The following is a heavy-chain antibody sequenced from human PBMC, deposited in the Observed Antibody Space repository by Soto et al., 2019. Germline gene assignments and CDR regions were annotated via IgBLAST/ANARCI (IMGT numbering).Heavy chain of an antibody. J-gene: IGHJ5*02. CDR2: MSFNSGSI. CDR1: GFTFDEYA. CDR3: ARDYEAVRGVISPRWFDP. V-gene: IGHV3-9*01. D-gene: IGHD3-10*01. Sequence: PGGSLRLSCAASGFTFDEYAIHWVRQGPGKGLEWVAGMSFNSGSIGYADSVKGRFTISRDSAQTSVYLDMNSLRPEDTAVYYCARDYEAVRGVISPRWFDPWGQGTLVTVSS.